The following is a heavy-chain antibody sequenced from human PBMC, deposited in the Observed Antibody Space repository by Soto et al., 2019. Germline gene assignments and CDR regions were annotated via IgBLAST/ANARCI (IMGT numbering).Heavy chain of an antibody. CDR1: GFAFSVYP. D-gene: IGHD7-27*01. V-gene: IGHV3-74*01. J-gene: IGHJ4*02. CDR2: INNDDSST. Sequence: GGSLRLSCAASGFAFSVYPMHWVRQAPGKGLVWVSRINNDDSSTDYADSVRGRFTISRDNAKNTLFLQMNSLRAEDTAVYYCARDWAPSYWGQGTLDTGSS. CDR3: ARDWAPSY.